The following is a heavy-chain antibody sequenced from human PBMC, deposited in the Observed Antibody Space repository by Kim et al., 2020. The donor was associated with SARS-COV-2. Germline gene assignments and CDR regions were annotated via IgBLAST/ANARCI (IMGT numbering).Heavy chain of an antibody. CDR3: AKGVRIAVAGATFDY. CDR1: GFTFDDYA. V-gene: IGHV3-9*01. J-gene: IGHJ4*01. Sequence: GGSLRLSCAASGFTFDDYAMHWVRQAPGKGLEWVSGISWNSGSIGYADSVKGRFTISRDNAKNSLYLQMNSLRAEDTALYYCAKGVRIAVAGATFDYWG. D-gene: IGHD6-19*01. CDR2: ISWNSGSI.